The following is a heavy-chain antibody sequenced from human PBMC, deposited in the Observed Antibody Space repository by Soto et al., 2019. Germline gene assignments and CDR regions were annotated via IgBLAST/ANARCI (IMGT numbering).Heavy chain of an antibody. CDR3: ARVGLVLVTTTVSSDYYYYAMDV. D-gene: IGHD2-2*01. CDR1: GYAFTSYA. CDR2: INAGNGNR. Sequence: ASVKVSCKASGYAFTSYAMHWVRQAPGQRLEWMGWINAGNGNRKYSQKFQGRVTITRDTSASIAYMELSSLRSEDTAVYYCARVGLVLVTTTVSSDYYYYAMDVWGQGTTVTVSS. J-gene: IGHJ6*02. V-gene: IGHV1-3*01.